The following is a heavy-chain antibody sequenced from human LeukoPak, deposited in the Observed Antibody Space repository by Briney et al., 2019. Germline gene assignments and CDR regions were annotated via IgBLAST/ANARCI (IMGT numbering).Heavy chain of an antibody. Sequence: GGSLRLSCAASGFTFSSYWMSWVRQAPGKGLEWVANIKQDGSEKYYVDSVKGRFTISRDNAKNSLYLQMNSLRAEDTAVYYCARHRHNYDFWSGHYYFDYWGQGTLVTVSS. CDR3: ARHRHNYDFWSGHYYFDY. V-gene: IGHV3-7*01. D-gene: IGHD3-3*01. J-gene: IGHJ4*02. CDR2: IKQDGSEK. CDR1: GFTFSSYW.